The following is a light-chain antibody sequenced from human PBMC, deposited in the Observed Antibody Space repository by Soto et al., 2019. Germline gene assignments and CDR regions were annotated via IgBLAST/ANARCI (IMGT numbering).Light chain of an antibody. CDR3: QQYGSSLFT. CDR2: AAS. CDR1: QSVSRSY. Sequence: EIVLTQSPGTLSLSPGERATLSCRASQSVSRSYLAWYQQKPGQAPRLLIYAASSRATGIPDRFSGSGSGTDFTLTISRLEPEDFAVYYCQQYGSSLFTFGPGTKVDIK. V-gene: IGKV3-20*01. J-gene: IGKJ3*01.